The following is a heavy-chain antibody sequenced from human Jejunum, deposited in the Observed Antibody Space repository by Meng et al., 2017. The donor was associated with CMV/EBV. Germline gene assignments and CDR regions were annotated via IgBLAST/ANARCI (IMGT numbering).Heavy chain of an antibody. CDR1: GFTYSNYW. CDR2: INQDGSDK. V-gene: IGHV3-7*01. CDR3: ARHECSKSSCYDY. Sequence: SGFTYSNYWMTWVRQAPEKGLEWVAIINQDGSDKYYVDSVKGRFTISRDNAKNSLYLQMNSLRGEDTAVYYCARHECSKSSCYDYWGQGRLVTVSS. D-gene: IGHD2-2*01. J-gene: IGHJ4*02.